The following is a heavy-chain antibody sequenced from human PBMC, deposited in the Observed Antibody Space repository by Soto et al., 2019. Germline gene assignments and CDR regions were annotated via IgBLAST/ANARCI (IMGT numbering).Heavy chain of an antibody. Sequence: GESLKISCKGSGYSFSNNWVGWVRQMPGKGLEWMGIMHPGDSDTRYSPSFQGQVTISADKSINTAYLQWSSLKASDTAMYYCARQDGGAAYYFDYWGQGTLVTVSS. J-gene: IGHJ4*02. CDR1: GYSFSNNW. V-gene: IGHV5-51*01. CDR3: ARQDGGAAYYFDY. D-gene: IGHD2-21*01. CDR2: MHPGDSDT.